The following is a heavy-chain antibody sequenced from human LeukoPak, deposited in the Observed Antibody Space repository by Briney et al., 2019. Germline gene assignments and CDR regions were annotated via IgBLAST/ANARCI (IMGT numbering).Heavy chain of an antibody. D-gene: IGHD3-22*01. Sequence: PGGSLRLSCAASGFTVSSNYMSWVRQAPGKGLEWVSVIFSGGTTYYADSVKGRFTISRDNSKNTLYLQMNSLRAEDTAVYYCARNYYDDRRGSDSSDIWGQGTMVTVSS. CDR3: ARNYYDDRRGSDSSDI. CDR1: GFTVSSNY. J-gene: IGHJ3*02. CDR2: IFSGGTT. V-gene: IGHV3-53*01.